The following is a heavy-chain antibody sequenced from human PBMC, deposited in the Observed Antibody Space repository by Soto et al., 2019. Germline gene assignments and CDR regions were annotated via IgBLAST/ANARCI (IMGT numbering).Heavy chain of an antibody. CDR2: IYHSGST. Sequence: PSETLSLTCVVSGGSISSRDWWSWVRQPPGKGLEWIGEIYHSGSTNYNPSLKSRVTISVDKSKNQFFLKLSSVTAADTAVYYCAREVIGYSSGQAGMDVWGQGTTVTVSS. V-gene: IGHV4-4*02. CDR1: GGSISSRDW. CDR3: AREVIGYSSGQAGMDV. J-gene: IGHJ6*02. D-gene: IGHD6-19*01.